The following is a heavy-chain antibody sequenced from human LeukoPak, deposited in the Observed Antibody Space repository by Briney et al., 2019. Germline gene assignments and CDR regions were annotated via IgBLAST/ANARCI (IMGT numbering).Heavy chain of an antibody. Sequence: GGSLRLSCAASGFTISSYGMHWVRQAPGKGLEWVAVISYDGSNKYYADSVKGRFTISRDNSKNTLYLQMNSLRAEDTAVYYCAKAKGDTISAWGQGTLVTVSS. D-gene: IGHD3-3*01. CDR2: ISYDGSNK. CDR3: AKAKGDTISA. V-gene: IGHV3-30*18. CDR1: GFTISSYG. J-gene: IGHJ5*02.